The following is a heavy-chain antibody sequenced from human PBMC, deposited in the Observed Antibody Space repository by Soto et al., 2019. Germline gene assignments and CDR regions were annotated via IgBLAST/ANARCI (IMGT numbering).Heavy chain of an antibody. CDR2: ISNSGSTT. J-gene: IGHJ4*02. CDR3: ARLYISSWYIL. V-gene: IGHV3-11*01. Sequence: QVQVVESGGGLVQPGGSLTLSCAASGFTFSDYYMAWIRQAPGQGRQWVTYISNSGSTTYYAGSVKGRFTVSRDNTENSLHLHMSSLRAEDTAMYFCARLYISSWYILWGQGTLVTVSS. CDR1: GFTFSDYY. D-gene: IGHD6-13*01.